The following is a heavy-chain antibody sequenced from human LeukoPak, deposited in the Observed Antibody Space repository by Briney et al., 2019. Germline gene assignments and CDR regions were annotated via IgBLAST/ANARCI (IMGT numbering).Heavy chain of an antibody. J-gene: IGHJ4*02. CDR2: ISGTSGTI. CDR1: GFTFSNYV. D-gene: IGHD2-21*02. V-gene: IGHV3-23*01. CDR3: AKRLGDPRAFDY. Sequence: HPGGSLRLSCAASGFTFSNYVMSWVRQAPGKGLEWVSGISGTSGTINYAAPVKGRFTISRDNSKNTLYLQMNSLRVDDMAVYYCAKRLGDPRAFDYWGQGTLVTVSS.